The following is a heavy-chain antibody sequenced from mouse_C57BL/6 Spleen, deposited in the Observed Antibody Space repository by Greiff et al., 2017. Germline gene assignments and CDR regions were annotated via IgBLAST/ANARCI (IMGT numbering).Heavy chain of an antibody. V-gene: IGHV1-74*01. CDR2: LHPSDSDT. Sequence: QVQLQQPGAELVKPGASVKVSCKASGYTFTSYWMHWVKQRPGQGLEWIGRLHPSDSDTNYNQKFKGKATLTVDKSSSTAYMQLSSLTSEDSAVYYCAIETAQATSAYWGQGTLVTVSA. CDR1: GYTFTSYW. CDR3: AIETAQATSAY. D-gene: IGHD3-2*02. J-gene: IGHJ3*01.